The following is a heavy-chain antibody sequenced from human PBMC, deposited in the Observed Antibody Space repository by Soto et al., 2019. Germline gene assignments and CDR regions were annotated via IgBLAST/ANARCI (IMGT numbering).Heavy chain of an antibody. CDR1: GGTFSSYA. V-gene: IGHV1-69*01. D-gene: IGHD3-10*01. J-gene: IGHJ5*02. CDR2: IIPMYGPA. Sequence: QVPLVQSGAEVKKPGSSVTVSCKASGGTFSSYAIHWVRQAPGQGLEWVGGIIPMYGPAKYAQRFQGTVTITAAESTAPVYMDLTSLTAQATAVYYCARVPSMVWRDIDNGFDPWGHGTLVTVSS. CDR3: ARVPSMVWRDIDNGFDP.